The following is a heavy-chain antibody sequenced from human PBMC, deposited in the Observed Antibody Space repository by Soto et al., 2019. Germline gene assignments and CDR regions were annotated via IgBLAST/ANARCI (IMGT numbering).Heavy chain of an antibody. V-gene: IGHV4-4*07. CDR3: ARGMTPPCAPAWYYFDS. D-gene: IGHD2-21*01. J-gene: IGHJ4*02. CDR1: GASITSSSY. CDR2: FSLSGTT. Sequence: QVQLQESGPGLMKPSETLSLTCTVSGASITSSSYWSWIRQPAGKGLEWIGRFSLSGTTNYNPSLWSRVTMSADVSKNQFSLRLTSVTAADTALCYCARGMTPPCAPAWYYFDSWGQGTLVTVSS.